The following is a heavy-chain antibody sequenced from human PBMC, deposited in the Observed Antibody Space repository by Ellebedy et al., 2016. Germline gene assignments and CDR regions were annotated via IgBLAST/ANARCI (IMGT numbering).Heavy chain of an antibody. CDR3: ARGLYFDSSGYHYWFDP. J-gene: IGHJ5*02. V-gene: IGHV4-61*08. CDR1: GGSVINYGAY. Sequence: GSLRLXXSVSGGSVINYGAYWSWIRQPPGRGLEWIGHIYYNGSPKLNPSLKSRVTMSVDTSKKEFSLKMNYVTPADTAVYYCARGLYFDSSGYHYWFDPWGQGTQVTVSS. CDR2: IYYNGSP. D-gene: IGHD3-22*01.